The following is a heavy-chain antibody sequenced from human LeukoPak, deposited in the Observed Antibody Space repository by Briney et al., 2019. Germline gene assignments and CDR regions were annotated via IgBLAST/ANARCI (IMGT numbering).Heavy chain of an antibody. J-gene: IGHJ5*02. D-gene: IGHD6-13*01. Sequence: SQTLSLTCTVSGGSISSYYWSWIRQPAGKGLEWIGRIYTSGSTNYNPSLKSRVTMSVDTSKNQFSLKLSSVTAADTAVYYCARGRIAAGWFDPWGQGTLVTVSS. CDR1: GGSISSYY. CDR2: IYTSGST. V-gene: IGHV4-4*07. CDR3: ARGRIAAGWFDP.